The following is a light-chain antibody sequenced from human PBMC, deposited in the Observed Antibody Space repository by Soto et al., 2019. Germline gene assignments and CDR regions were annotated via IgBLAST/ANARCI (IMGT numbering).Light chain of an antibody. Sequence: EIVLTQSPGTLSLSPGERATLSCRASQSVSSSSLAWYQQKRGQAPRLLIHDASSRATGIPDRFSGSGSGTDFTLTICILQPEDFAVYYCQQYGGSPRTFGQGTKVEVK. J-gene: IGKJ1*01. V-gene: IGKV3-20*01. CDR1: QSVSSSS. CDR2: DAS. CDR3: QQYGGSPRT.